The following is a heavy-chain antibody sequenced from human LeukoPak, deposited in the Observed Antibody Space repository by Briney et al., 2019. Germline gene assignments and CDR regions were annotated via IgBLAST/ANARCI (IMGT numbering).Heavy chain of an antibody. Sequence: SETLSLTCTVSGGSISSSSYYWGWIRQPPGKGLEWIGSIYYSGSTYYNPSLKSRVTISVDMSKNQFSLKLTSVTAADTAVYYCARLLISTSCPVDYWGQGTLVTVSS. CDR3: ARLLISTSCPVDY. J-gene: IGHJ4*02. CDR1: GGSISSSSYY. D-gene: IGHD2-2*01. CDR2: IYYSGST. V-gene: IGHV4-39*01.